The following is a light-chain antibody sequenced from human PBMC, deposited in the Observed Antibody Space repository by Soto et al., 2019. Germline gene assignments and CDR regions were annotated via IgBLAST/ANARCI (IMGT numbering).Light chain of an antibody. J-gene: IGKJ4*01. CDR1: QSIANY. CDR2: AAS. CDR3: QQSYGPPLT. Sequence: DIQMTQSPSSLSASVGDRVTITCRASQSIANYLNWYQQKPGTAPKLLIFAASSLQSGVPPRLSGSGSGTDFTLTISSLQPEDFATYYCQQSYGPPLTFGGGTKVDIK. V-gene: IGKV1-39*01.